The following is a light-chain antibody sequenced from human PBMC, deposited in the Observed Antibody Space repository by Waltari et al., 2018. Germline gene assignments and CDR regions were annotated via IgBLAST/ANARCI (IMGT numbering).Light chain of an antibody. Sequence: EVVMTQSPATLSLPPGERATLSCRASHGISDNLAWYQQKPGQAPRLLIYGAFTRATGIPARFTGSGSGTEFTLTINSLQSEDSAVYYCQQYNRWPPITFGQGTRLEIK. CDR3: QQYNRWPPIT. J-gene: IGKJ5*01. CDR2: GAF. CDR1: HGISDN. V-gene: IGKV3-15*01.